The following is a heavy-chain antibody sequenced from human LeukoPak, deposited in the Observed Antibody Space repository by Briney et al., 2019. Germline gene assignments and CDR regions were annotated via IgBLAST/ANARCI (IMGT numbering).Heavy chain of an antibody. Sequence: SVKVSCKASGGTFSSYAISWVPQAPGQGLEWMGRIIPIFGTANYAQKFQGRVTITTDESTSTAYMELSSLRSEDTALYYSACAEAVWVVAATPFDYCGQGTLVTVSS. CDR3: ACAEAVWVVAATPFDY. CDR1: GGTFSSYA. CDR2: IIPIFGTA. J-gene: IGHJ4*02. D-gene: IGHD2-15*01. V-gene: IGHV1-69*05.